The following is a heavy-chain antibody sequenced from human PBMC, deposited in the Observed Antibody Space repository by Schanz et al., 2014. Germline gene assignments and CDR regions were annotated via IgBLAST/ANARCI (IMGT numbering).Heavy chain of an antibody. D-gene: IGHD6-13*01. V-gene: IGHV1-2*02. CDR3: ARVSRWQHILGHFDS. J-gene: IGHJ4*02. CDR2: INPDSGYT. CDR1: GYTFVGYY. Sequence: QVQLVQSGPEVKKPGASVRVSCQASGYTFVGYYIHWLRQAPGQGLKWMGWINPDSGYTNYVQNFQGRVTMTRDTSIPTAYMDLSRLTSDDTAVYYCARVSRWQHILGHFDSWGQGSLVTVSS.